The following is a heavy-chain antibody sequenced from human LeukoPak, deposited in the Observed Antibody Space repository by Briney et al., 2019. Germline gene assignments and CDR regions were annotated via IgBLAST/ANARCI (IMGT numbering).Heavy chain of an antibody. CDR2: INPNSGGT. CDR3: ARGARIFSNWFDP. V-gene: IGHV1-2*06. D-gene: IGHD3-3*01. J-gene: IGHJ5*02. CDR1: GYTFTGYY. Sequence: ASVKVSCKASGYTFTGYYMHWVRQAPGQGLGWMGRINPNSGGTNYAQKFQGRVTMTRDTSISTAYMELSRLRSDDTAVYYCARGARIFSNWFDPWGQGTLVTVSS.